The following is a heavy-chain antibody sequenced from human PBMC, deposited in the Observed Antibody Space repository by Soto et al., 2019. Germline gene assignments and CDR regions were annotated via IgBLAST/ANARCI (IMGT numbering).Heavy chain of an antibody. CDR3: ARGYDILTGYFVRNYFDY. CDR2: IKQDGSEK. D-gene: IGHD3-9*01. V-gene: IGHV3-7*05. CDR1: GFTFSSYW. Sequence: GGSLRLSCAASGFTFSSYWMSWVRQAPGKGLEWVANIKQDGSEKYYVDSVKGRFTISRDNAKNSLYLQMNSLRAEDTAVYYCARGYDILTGYFVRNYFDYWGQGTLVTVSS. J-gene: IGHJ4*02.